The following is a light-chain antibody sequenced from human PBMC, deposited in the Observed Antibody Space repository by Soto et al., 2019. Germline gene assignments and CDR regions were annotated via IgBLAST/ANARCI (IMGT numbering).Light chain of an antibody. CDR2: LNSDGSH. CDR3: QTWGTGVV. J-gene: IGLJ2*01. Sequence: QLVLTQSPSASASLGASVKLTCTLSSGHSSYAIAWHQQQPEKGPRYLMKLNSDGSHSKGDGIPDRFSVSSSGAECYLTISSLQSEDEADYYCQTWGTGVVFGGGTKLTVL. CDR1: SGHSSYA. V-gene: IGLV4-69*01.